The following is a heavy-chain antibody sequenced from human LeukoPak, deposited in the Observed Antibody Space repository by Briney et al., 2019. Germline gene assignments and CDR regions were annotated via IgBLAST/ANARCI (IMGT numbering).Heavy chain of an antibody. Sequence: GGSLRLSCAASGFTFRSSGMHWVRQAPGKGLEWVAVISEDGSHKYYADSVKGRLTISRDNSKNTLNLQMNSLRAQDTAVYYCAKDHDFWSGYLDYFDYWGQGTLVTVSS. V-gene: IGHV3-30*18. J-gene: IGHJ4*02. CDR1: GFTFRSSG. CDR3: AKDHDFWSGYLDYFDY. D-gene: IGHD3-3*01. CDR2: ISEDGSHK.